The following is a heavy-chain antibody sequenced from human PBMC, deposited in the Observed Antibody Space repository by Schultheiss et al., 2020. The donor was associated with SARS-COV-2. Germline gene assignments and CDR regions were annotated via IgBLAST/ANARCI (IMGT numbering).Heavy chain of an antibody. D-gene: IGHD4-11*01. CDR2: VFYSGST. CDR3: ARGLTVFGVTVLDP. V-gene: IGHV4-61*05. J-gene: IGHJ5*02. Sequence: SETLSLTCTVSGGSISSSSYYWGWIRQPPGKGLEWIGYVFYSGSTNYNPSLKSRVTISVDTSKNQFSLQLNSVTAADTAVYYCARGLTVFGVTVLDPWGQGTLVTVSS. CDR1: GGSISSSSYY.